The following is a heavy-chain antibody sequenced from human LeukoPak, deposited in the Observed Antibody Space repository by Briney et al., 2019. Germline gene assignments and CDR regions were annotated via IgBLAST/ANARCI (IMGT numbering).Heavy chain of an antibody. J-gene: IGHJ6*03. D-gene: IGHD3-22*01. V-gene: IGHV3-30*02. CDR3: SKGNYYDSSAYNYMDV. CDR1: GFTFSSYA. CDR2: IRYDGTNK. Sequence: PPGGSLRLSCAASGFTFSSYAMSWVRQAPGKGLEWVAFIRYDGTNKYYADSVKGRFTISRDNSKNTLYLQMNSLRAEDTAVYYCSKGNYYDSSAYNYMDVWGKGTTVTVSS.